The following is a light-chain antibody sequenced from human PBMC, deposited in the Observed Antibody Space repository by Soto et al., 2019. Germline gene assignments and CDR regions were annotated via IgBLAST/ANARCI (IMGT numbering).Light chain of an antibody. J-gene: IGLJ1*01. Sequence: QSVLTQAPSASGTPGQRVLISCSGSSSNIGRDYVSWYQQLPGMAPKLLIYKNNQRPSGVPDRFSGSNSGTSASLAISGLRSEDEADYYCVAWDDSLSGYVFGTGTKVTVL. CDR3: VAWDDSLSGYV. V-gene: IGLV1-47*01. CDR2: KNN. CDR1: SSNIGRDY.